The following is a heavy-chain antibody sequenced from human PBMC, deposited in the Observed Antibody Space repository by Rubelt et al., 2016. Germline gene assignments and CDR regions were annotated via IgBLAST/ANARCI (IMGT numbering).Heavy chain of an antibody. V-gene: IGHV1-18*01. CDR3: ARDRTWLVPGLDAFDI. CDR2: ISAYNGNT. Sequence: QVQLVQSGAEVKEPGASIKVSCKTSGYSFTSYGISWVRQAPGQGLEWMGWISAYNGNTNYAQKLQGRVTMTTDTSTSTAYMGLRSLRSDDTAVYYCARDRTWLVPGLDAFDIWGQGTMVTVSS. J-gene: IGHJ3*02. D-gene: IGHD6-19*01. CDR1: GYSFTSYG.